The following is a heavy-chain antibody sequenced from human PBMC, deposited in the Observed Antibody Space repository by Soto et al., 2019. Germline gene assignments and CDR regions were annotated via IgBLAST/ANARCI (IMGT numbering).Heavy chain of an antibody. CDR1: VVSISSSSYY. Sequence: PSETLSLTCTFSVVSISSSSYYWGWIRQPPGKGLEWIGSIYYSGSTYYNPSLKSRVTISVDTSKNQFSLKLSSVTAADTAVYYCRFFEWLLHRSSEYYGMDVSGQLTKGTV. J-gene: IGHJ6*02. CDR2: IYYSGST. CDR3: RFFEWLLHRSSEYYGMDV. V-gene: IGHV4-39*01. D-gene: IGHD3-3*01.